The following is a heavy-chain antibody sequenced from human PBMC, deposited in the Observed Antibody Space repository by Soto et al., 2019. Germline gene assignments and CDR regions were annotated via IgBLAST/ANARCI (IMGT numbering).Heavy chain of an antibody. CDR2: IKQDGSEM. D-gene: IGHD6-19*01. CDR3: ARDQAVASFRYFYGMDV. CDR1: VFAVSSYW. J-gene: IGHJ6*02. V-gene: IGHV3-7*01. Sequence: GSLRLSCAASVFAVSSYWMSWVRQAPGKGLEWVANIKQDGSEMFYVDSVKGRFTISRDNAKNSLYLLMNSLRAEDTAVYYCARDQAVASFRYFYGMDVWGQGTTVTVSS.